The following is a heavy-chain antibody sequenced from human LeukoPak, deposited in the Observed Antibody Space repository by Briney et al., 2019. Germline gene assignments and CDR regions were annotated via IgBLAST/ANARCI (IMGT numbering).Heavy chain of an antibody. CDR1: GFTFSSYS. J-gene: IGHJ4*02. V-gene: IGHV3-21*01. CDR2: ISSSSSYI. CDR3: ARWDSSSWYADY. D-gene: IGHD6-13*01. Sequence: GGSLRLSCAASGFTFSSYSMNWVRQAPGKGLEWVSSISSSSSYIYYADSVKGRFTISRDNAKNSLYLQMNSLRAEDTAVYYCARWDSSSWYADYWGQGTLVTVSS.